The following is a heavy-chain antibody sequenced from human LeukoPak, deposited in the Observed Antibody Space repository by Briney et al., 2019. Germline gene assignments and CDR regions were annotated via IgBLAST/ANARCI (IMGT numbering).Heavy chain of an antibody. J-gene: IGHJ4*02. CDR1: GFTFSYYA. V-gene: IGHV3-64D*06. D-gene: IGHD5-12*01. CDR3: VKGDYSGYTFPVFDY. Sequence: GGSLRPSCSASGFTFSYYAMHWVRQAPGKGLEYVSGITSSGGSTYHTDSVKGRFTITRDNSNNTLYLQMSSLRAEDTAVYYCVKGDYSGYTFPVFDYWGQGTLVSVSS. CDR2: ITSSGGST.